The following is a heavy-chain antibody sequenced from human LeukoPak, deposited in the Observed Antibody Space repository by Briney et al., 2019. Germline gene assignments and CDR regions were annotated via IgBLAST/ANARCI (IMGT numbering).Heavy chain of an antibody. CDR1: GYTFTSYD. Sequence: ASVKVSCKASGYTFTSYDINWVRQATGQGLEWMGWMNPNSGNTGYAQKFQGRVTMTRNTSISTAYMELSSLRAEDTAVYYCANEGSSWLSWYFDYWGQGTLVTVSS. V-gene: IGHV1-8*01. J-gene: IGHJ4*02. CDR3: ANEGSSWLSWYFDY. D-gene: IGHD6-13*01. CDR2: MNPNSGNT.